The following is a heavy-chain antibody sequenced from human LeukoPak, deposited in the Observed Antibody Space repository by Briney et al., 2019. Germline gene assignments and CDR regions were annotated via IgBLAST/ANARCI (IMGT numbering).Heavy chain of an antibody. CDR3: ARDNSVGDNAWWFDP. J-gene: IGHJ5*02. D-gene: IGHD1-26*01. CDR1: GYSFTTYA. Sequence: ASVKVSCKASGYSFTTYAMNWLRQAPGQGLEWMGLINPTGGSTGYARKFQGRVTMTRDMSTSTDYMELSSLRSEDTAIYYCARDNSVGDNAWWFDPLGPGNPGHRLL. CDR2: INPTGGST. V-gene: IGHV1-46*01.